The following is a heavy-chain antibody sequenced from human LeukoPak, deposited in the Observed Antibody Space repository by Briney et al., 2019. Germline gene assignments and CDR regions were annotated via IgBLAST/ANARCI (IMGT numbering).Heavy chain of an antibody. Sequence: SGGSLSLSCAASGFTFDDYAMQWVRQAPGKGLEWVSGISWNSGTIVYAASVKGRFTISRDNAKNSLFLQMNSLRAEDTAFYYCAKVFVSSGWSDFDYWGQGTLVTVSS. J-gene: IGHJ4*02. CDR1: GFTFDDYA. V-gene: IGHV3-9*01. D-gene: IGHD6-19*01. CDR3: AKVFVSSGWSDFDY. CDR2: ISWNSGTI.